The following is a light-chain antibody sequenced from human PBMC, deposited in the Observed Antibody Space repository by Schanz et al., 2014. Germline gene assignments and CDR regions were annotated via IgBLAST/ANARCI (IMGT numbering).Light chain of an antibody. V-gene: IGLV2-14*03. CDR1: SSDVGAYNY. J-gene: IGLJ1*01. CDR3: SSYTTSSTLV. CDR2: DVN. Sequence: QSALTQPASVSGSPGQSITISCTGTSSDVGAYNYVSWYQQHPAKAPKLMIYDVNNRPSGVSYRFSGSKSANTASLTISGLQAEDEADYYCSSYTTSSTLVFGAGTKLTVL.